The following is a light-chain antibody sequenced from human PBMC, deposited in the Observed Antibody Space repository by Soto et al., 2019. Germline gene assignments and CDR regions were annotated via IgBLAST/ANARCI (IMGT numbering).Light chain of an antibody. J-gene: IGLJ3*02. CDR1: SSNIAINY. CDR3: AAWDDSLSGRV. CDR2: RND. V-gene: IGLV1-47*01. Sequence: QSVVTQPPSASGTPGRRVTISCSGGSSNIAINYVYWYQQLPGTAPKLVIYRNDQRPSGVPDRFSGSKSDTSASLAISGLRSEDEADYYCAAWDDSLSGRVFGGGTKVTVL.